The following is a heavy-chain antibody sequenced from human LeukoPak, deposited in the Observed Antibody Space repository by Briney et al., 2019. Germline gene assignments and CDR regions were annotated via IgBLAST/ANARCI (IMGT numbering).Heavy chain of an antibody. CDR1: GASVSSGNW. Sequence: SETLSLTCAVSGASVSSGNWWNWVRQPPGKGLEWIGEIYLGGSTNYNPSLKSRLAMSIDNSKNQFSLTLSSVTAADTAVYYCARAGSYFLDYWGQGILVAVSS. D-gene: IGHD1-26*01. CDR2: IYLGGST. CDR3: ARAGSYFLDY. V-gene: IGHV4-4*02. J-gene: IGHJ4*02.